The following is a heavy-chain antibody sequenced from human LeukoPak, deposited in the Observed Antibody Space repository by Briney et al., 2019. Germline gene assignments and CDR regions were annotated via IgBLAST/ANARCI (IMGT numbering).Heavy chain of an antibody. J-gene: IGHJ5*02. D-gene: IGHD6-13*01. V-gene: IGHV4-59*12. Sequence: SETLSLTCTVSGGSISSYYWSWIRQPPGKGLEWIGYIYSSGSTNYNPSLKSRVTISVDTSKNQFSLKLSSVTAADTAVYYCARKTAAGTVWFDPWGQGTLVTVPS. CDR1: GGSISSYY. CDR2: IYSSGST. CDR3: ARKTAAGTVWFDP.